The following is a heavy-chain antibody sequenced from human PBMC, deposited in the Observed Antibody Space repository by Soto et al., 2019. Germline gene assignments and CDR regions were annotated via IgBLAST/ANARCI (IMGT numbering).Heavy chain of an antibody. D-gene: IGHD1-26*01. Sequence: QLVLQESGPGVVKPSETLSLTCSVSGDSITSSRYYWGWIRQTPQTGLEWIGSIYYSGNTFYNPSLTSRVTVSVDTSKNQCSLQLTSVSAAGTSLYFCARQTASIVRQGDFDYWGQGTLVTVSS. CDR1: GDSITSSRYY. CDR2: IYYSGNT. J-gene: IGHJ4*02. CDR3: ARQTASIVRQGDFDY. V-gene: IGHV4-39*01.